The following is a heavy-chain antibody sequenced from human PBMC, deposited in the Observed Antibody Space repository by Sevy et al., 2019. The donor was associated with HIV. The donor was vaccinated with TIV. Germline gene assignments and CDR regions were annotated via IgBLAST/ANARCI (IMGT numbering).Heavy chain of an antibody. D-gene: IGHD4-17*01. J-gene: IGHJ4*02. V-gene: IGHV3-33*01. Sequence: GGSLRLSCAASGFTFSTYGMHWVRQAPGKGLEWVAVIWFDGSNTYYADSVKGRFTISRDIAKNTLHLQMNSLRAEDTAVYYCARDLEFYDYGDYGPAFMPDYWGQGSLVTVSS. CDR1: GFTFSTYG. CDR3: ARDLEFYDYGDYGPAFMPDY. CDR2: IWFDGSNT.